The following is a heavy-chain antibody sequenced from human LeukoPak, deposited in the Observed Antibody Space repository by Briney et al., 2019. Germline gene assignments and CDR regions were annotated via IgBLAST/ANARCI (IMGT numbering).Heavy chain of an antibody. CDR2: IYYSGST. Sequence: WVRQAPGKGLEWIGSIYYSGSTYYNPSLKSRVTISVDTSKNQFSLKLSSVTAADTAVYYCARRDTYYYDSSGYYYDWAQGTLVTVSS. CDR3: ARRDTYYYDSSGYYYD. J-gene: IGHJ4*02. V-gene: IGHV4-39*01. D-gene: IGHD3-22*01.